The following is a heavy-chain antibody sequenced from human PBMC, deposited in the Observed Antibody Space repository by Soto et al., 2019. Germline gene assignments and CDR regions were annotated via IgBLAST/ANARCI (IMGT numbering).Heavy chain of an antibody. CDR3: AKDSLPGIAASGTVY. J-gene: IGHJ4*02. V-gene: IGHV3-23*01. CDR1: GFTFSNYA. CDR2: VSGRDTYT. D-gene: IGHD6-13*01. Sequence: EMPLLESGGGLVQPGGSLRLSCVASGFTFSNYAMSWVRQLPGKGLEWVAVVSGRDTYTEYAESVKGRFTISRDNSRNTLYLQMNSLRVEDMALYYCAKDSLPGIAASGTVYWGQGTLVTVSS.